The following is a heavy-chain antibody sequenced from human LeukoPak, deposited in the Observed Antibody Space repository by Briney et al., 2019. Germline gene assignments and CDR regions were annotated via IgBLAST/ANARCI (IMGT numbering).Heavy chain of an antibody. CDR1: GFTFDDYA. D-gene: IGHD6-19*01. CDR2: ISWNSGSI. CDR3: AKDMAGYSSGNFGY. Sequence: PGGSLRLSCAASGFTFDDYAMHWVRQAPGKGLEWVSGISWNSGSIGYADSVKGRFTISRDNAKNSLYLQMNSLRAEDMALYYCAKDMAGYSSGNFGYWGQGTLVTVSS. V-gene: IGHV3-9*03. J-gene: IGHJ4*02.